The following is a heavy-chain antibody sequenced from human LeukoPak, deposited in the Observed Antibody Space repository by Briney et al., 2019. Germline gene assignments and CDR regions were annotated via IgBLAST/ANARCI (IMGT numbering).Heavy chain of an antibody. Sequence: GASVKVSCKASGYTFTNYGIAWVRQAPGQGLEWVGWISVYNGNTNYAEKLQGRVNVTTDRSTSTAYMELSSLRSEDTAVYYCARGPLAYCGGDWYLFDYWGQGTLVTVSS. CDR1: GYTFTNYG. D-gene: IGHD2-21*02. CDR2: ISVYNGNT. V-gene: IGHV1-18*01. J-gene: IGHJ4*02. CDR3: ARGPLAYCGGDWYLFDY.